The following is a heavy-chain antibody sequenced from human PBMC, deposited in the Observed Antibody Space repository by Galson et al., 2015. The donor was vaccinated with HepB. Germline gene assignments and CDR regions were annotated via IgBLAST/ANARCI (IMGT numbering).Heavy chain of an antibody. CDR3: ARSAGVVVIKHFDY. V-gene: IGHV1-46*03. Sequence: QSGAEVKKPGESLRISCKASGYTFTSYYMHWVRQAPGQGLEWMGIINPSGGSTSYAQKFQGRVTMTRDTSTSTVYMELSSLRSEDTAVYYCARSAGVVVIKHFDYWGQGTLVTVSS. CDR1: GYTFTSYY. CDR2: INPSGGST. J-gene: IGHJ4*02. D-gene: IGHD3-22*01.